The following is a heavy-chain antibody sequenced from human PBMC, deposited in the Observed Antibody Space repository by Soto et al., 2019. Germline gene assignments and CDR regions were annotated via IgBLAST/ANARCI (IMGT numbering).Heavy chain of an antibody. CDR2: IYYSGST. CDR1: GGSISSYY. CDR3: ARSYGSGSYYDYYYGMDV. D-gene: IGHD3-10*01. V-gene: IGHV4-59*01. Sequence: SETLSLTCTVSGGSISSYYWSWIRQPPGKGLEWIGYIYYSGSTNYNPSLQSRITMSVDTSKNQFSLKLNSVTAADTAVYYCARSYGSGSYYDYYYGMDVWGQGTTVT. J-gene: IGHJ6*02.